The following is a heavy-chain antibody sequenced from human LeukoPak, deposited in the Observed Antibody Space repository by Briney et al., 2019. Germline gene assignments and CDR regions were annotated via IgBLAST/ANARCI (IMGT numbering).Heavy chain of an antibody. J-gene: IGHJ4*02. CDR1: GFTFSNFG. CDR2: LSASGSIT. V-gene: IGHV3-23*01. Sequence: PGGSLRLSCAASGFTFSNFGMNWVRQAPGKGLEWVSTLSASGSITYYADSVKGRFTISRDDSKNMLYLQMSSLRVNDTAVYYCAYLGLSSDWNDVPGPQIDHWGQGMLVSVSS. CDR3: AYLGLSSDWNDVPGPQIDH. D-gene: IGHD1-1*01.